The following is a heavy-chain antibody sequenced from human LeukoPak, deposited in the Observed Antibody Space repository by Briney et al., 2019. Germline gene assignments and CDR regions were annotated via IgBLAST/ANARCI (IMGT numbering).Heavy chain of an antibody. V-gene: IGHV3-74*01. CDR1: GFTFSSYW. CDR3: AKQGPKYSGYDWGYFDY. D-gene: IGHD5-12*01. CDR2: INSDGSST. J-gene: IGHJ4*02. Sequence: GGSLRPSCAASGFTFSSYWMHWVRQAPGKGLVWVSRINSDGSSTSYADSVKGRFTISRDNAKNSLYLQMNSLRAEDTALYYCAKQGPKYSGYDWGYFDYWGQGTLVTVSS.